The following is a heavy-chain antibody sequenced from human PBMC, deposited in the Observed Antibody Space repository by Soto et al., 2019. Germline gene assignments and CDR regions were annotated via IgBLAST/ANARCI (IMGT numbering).Heavy chain of an antibody. CDR1: GFRLSDSA. CDR3: AKNGCSYPACYPDYYYVGV. Sequence: EVQLLESGGGLVQPGGSLRLSCAASGFRLSDSAVSWVRQAPGKGLEWVSSLTVTGDSAFYSDSVKGRFTISRDISKSTLYLQMNSLRAEDTAVYYCAKNGCSYPACYPDYYYVGVWGRGTTVTVSS. V-gene: IGHV3-23*01. CDR2: LTVTGDSA. D-gene: IGHD2-15*01. J-gene: IGHJ6*03.